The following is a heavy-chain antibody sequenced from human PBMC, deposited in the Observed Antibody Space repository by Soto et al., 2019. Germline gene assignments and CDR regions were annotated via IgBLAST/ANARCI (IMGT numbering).Heavy chain of an antibody. CDR3: AKDEGAYDPDDSSGYLDY. D-gene: IGHD3-22*01. CDR2: IYSGGST. CDR1: GFTVSSNY. V-gene: IGHV3-53*01. J-gene: IGHJ4*02. Sequence: GGSLRLSCAASGFTVSSNYMSWVRQAPGKGLEWVSVIYSGGSTYYADSVKGRFTISRDNSKNTLYLQMNSLRAEDTAVYYCAKDEGAYDPDDSSGYLDYWGQGTLVTVSS.